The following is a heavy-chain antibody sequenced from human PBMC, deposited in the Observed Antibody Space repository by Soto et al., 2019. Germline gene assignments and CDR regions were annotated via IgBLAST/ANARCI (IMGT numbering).Heavy chain of an antibody. CDR2: ISGSGGST. Sequence: GGSLRLSCAASGFTFSSYAMSWVRQAPGKGLEWVSAISGSGGSTYYADSVKGRFTISRDNSKNTLYLQMNSLRAEDTAVYYCAKSSLDRQKQWLVREPLYGMDVWGQGTTVTVSS. J-gene: IGHJ6*02. V-gene: IGHV3-23*01. CDR1: GFTFSSYA. CDR3: AKSSLDRQKQWLVREPLYGMDV. D-gene: IGHD6-19*01.